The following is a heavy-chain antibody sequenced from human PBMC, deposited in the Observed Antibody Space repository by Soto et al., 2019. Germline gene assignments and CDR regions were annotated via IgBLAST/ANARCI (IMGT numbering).Heavy chain of an antibody. Sequence: QVQLVQSGAEVKKPGSSVTVSCKASGGTFGNSAISWVRQAPGQGLEWMGGLIHSFPTPDYEQKVQGRVIITADKYTSTDHMELASFRSENTAVYYSARAKDRQPLGGNYYCGIDVWGQGTTVTVSS. CDR2: LIHSFPTP. V-gene: IGHV1-69*14. CDR1: GGTFGNSA. J-gene: IGHJ6*02. D-gene: IGHD3-3*02. CDR3: ARAKDRQPLGGNYYCGIDV.